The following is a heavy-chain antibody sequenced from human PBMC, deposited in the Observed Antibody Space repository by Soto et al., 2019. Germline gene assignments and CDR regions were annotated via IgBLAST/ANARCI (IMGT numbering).Heavy chain of an antibody. CDR3: ARARSAAPFDY. V-gene: IGHV4-34*01. Sequence: SETLSLTCAVYGGSFSGYYCIFIRQPPGKGLEWIVEINHSGSTNYNPSLKSRVTISVDTSKNQFSLKLSSVTAADTAVYYCARARSAAPFDYWGQGTLVTVSS. CDR2: INHSGST. J-gene: IGHJ4*02. D-gene: IGHD6-13*01. CDR1: GGSFSGYY.